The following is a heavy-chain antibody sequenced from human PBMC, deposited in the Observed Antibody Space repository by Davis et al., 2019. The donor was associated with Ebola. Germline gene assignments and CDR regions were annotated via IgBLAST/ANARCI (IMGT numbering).Heavy chain of an antibody. V-gene: IGHV1-18*01. Sequence: ASVKASCKASGYRFTSYYIAWVRQAPGQGLEWMGWITAYNGNTDYSQKVQGRVTMTTDTSTSTVYLELNSLTSEDTAVYYCVRGHSGSYDYWGQGTLVTVSS. CDR1: GYRFTSYY. CDR3: VRGHSGSYDY. CDR2: ITAYNGNT. D-gene: IGHD1-26*01. J-gene: IGHJ4*02.